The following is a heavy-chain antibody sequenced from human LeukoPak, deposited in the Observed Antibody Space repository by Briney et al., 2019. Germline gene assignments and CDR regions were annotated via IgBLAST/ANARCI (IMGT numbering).Heavy chain of an antibody. Sequence: PGGSLRLSCAASGFTFSSYGMHWVRQAPGKGLEWVSAISGSGGSTYYADSVKGRFTISRDNSKNTLYLQMNSLRAEDTAVYYCAKDHGVAAAGIPKWFDYWGQGTLVTVSS. J-gene: IGHJ4*02. CDR1: GFTFSSYG. V-gene: IGHV3-23*01. CDR2: ISGSGGST. D-gene: IGHD6-13*01. CDR3: AKDHGVAAAGIPKWFDY.